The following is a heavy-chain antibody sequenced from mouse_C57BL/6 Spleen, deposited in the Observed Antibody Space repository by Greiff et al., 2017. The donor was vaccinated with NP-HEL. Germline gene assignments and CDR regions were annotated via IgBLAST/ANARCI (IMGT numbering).Heavy chain of an antibody. D-gene: IGHD1-1*01. Sequence: EVKLEESGEGLVKPGGSLKLSCAASGFTFSSYAMSWVRQTPEKRLEWVAYISSGGDYIYYADTVKGRFTISRDNARNTLYLQMSSLKSEDTDMYYCTRGLRWFAYWGQGTLVTVSA. CDR2: ISSGGDYI. CDR3: TRGLRWFAY. J-gene: IGHJ3*01. CDR1: GFTFSSYA. V-gene: IGHV5S21*01.